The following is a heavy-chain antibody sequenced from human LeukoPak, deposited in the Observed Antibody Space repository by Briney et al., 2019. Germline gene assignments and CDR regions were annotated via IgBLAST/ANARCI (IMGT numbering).Heavy chain of an antibody. D-gene: IGHD1-26*01. V-gene: IGHV4-59*08. CDR2: IDYSGGT. J-gene: IGHJ4*02. CDR1: GDSISTYY. Sequence: SETLSLTCTVSGDSISTYYWSWIRQPPGKGLEWIGYIDYSGGTNYNPSLKSRVTISVDTSKSQFSLKLNSVTTADTAVFYCARHGGSYSLGYWGQGTLVTVSS. CDR3: ARHGGSYSLGY.